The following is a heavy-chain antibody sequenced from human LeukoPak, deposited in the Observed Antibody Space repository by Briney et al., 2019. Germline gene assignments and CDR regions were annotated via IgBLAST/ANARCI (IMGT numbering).Heavy chain of an antibody. CDR1: GYTFATYG. V-gene: IGHV1-18*01. D-gene: IGHD2-15*01. CDR2: ISANNGKT. J-gene: IGHJ4*02. Sequence: ASVKVSCKASGYTFATYGFCWVRQAPGHGLEWMGWISANNGKTKFAQKFQGRVTMTTDTSTTTAYMELTSLRPDDTAVYYCAKVAGDRLHSWGQGTLVTVSS. CDR3: AKVAGDRLHS.